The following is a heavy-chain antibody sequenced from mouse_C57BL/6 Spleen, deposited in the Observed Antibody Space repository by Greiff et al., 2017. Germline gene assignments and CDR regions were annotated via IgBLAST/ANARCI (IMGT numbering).Heavy chain of an antibody. D-gene: IGHD1-1*01. CDR1: GFTFSDYG. CDR3: ARGDGSTYWYFDV. Sequence: EVKVVESGGGLVKPGGSLKLSCAASGFTFSDYGMHWVRQAPEKGLEWVAYISSGSSTIYYADTVKGRFTISRDNAKNTLFLQMTSLRCEDTAMYYCARGDGSTYWYFDVWGTGTTVTVSS. V-gene: IGHV5-17*01. J-gene: IGHJ1*03. CDR2: ISSGSSTI.